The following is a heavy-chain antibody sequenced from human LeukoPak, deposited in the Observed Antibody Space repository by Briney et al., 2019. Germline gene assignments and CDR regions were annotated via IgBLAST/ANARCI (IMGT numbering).Heavy chain of an antibody. D-gene: IGHD6-19*01. V-gene: IGHV3-23*01. CDR1: GFTFSSYA. Sequence: GGSLRLSCAASGFTFSSYAMSWVRQAPGEGLEWVSAISGSGGSTYYADSVKGRFTISRDNSKNTLYLQMNSLRAEDTAVYYCAKDESVAVAGTARLAYWGQGTLVTVSS. J-gene: IGHJ4*02. CDR3: AKDESVAVAGTARLAY. CDR2: ISGSGGST.